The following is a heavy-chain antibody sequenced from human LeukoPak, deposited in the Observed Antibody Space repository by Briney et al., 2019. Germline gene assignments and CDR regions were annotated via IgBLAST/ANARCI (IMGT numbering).Heavy chain of an antibody. V-gene: IGHV3-7*01. CDR2: IKPDGNEK. D-gene: IGHD3-22*01. CDR1: GFTFSSYW. CDR3: ARVRSSGYPPDY. Sequence: PGGSLRLSCEVSGFTFSSYWMSWVRQTPGKGLEWVANIKPDGNEKYYVDSVKGRFTISRDNAKNSLYLQMNNLRAEDTAVYYCARVRSSGYPPDYWGQGTLVTVSS. J-gene: IGHJ4*02.